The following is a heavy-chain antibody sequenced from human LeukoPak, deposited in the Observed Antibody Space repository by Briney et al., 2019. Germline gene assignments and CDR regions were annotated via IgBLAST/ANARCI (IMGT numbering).Heavy chain of an antibody. V-gene: IGHV3-21*01. CDR1: GFTFSSYS. CDR2: ISSSSSYI. CDR3: ARGGRGASFDY. J-gene: IGHJ4*02. Sequence: GGSLRLSCAASGFTFSSYSMNWLRQAPGKGLEWVSSISSSSSYIYYADSVKGRFTISRDNAKNSLHLQMNSLRAEDTAVYYCARGGRGASFDYWRQGTLVTVSS. D-gene: IGHD4/OR15-4a*01.